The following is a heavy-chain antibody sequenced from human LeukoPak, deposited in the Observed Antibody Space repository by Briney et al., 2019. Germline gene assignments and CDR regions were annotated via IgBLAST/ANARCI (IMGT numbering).Heavy chain of an antibody. J-gene: IGHJ4*02. CDR1: GFTFSSYA. CDR2: ISGSGGST. Sequence: GGSLRLSCAASGFTFSSYAMSWVRQAPGKGLEWVSAISGSGGSTYYADSVKGRFTISRDNSKNTLYLQMNSLRAEDTAVYYCAKVVGNYYDTRPIDYWGQGTLVTVSS. V-gene: IGHV3-23*01. CDR3: AKVVGNYYDTRPIDY. D-gene: IGHD3-22*01.